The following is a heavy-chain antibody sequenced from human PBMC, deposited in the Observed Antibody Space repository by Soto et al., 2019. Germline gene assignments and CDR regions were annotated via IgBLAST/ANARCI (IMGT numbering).Heavy chain of an antibody. D-gene: IGHD5-12*01. V-gene: IGHV4-30-2*01. CDR2: IYHSGST. Sequence: SETLSLTCTVSGDSISSGDYYWSWIRQPPGKGLEWIGYIYHSGSTNYNPSLKSRVTISVDRSKNQFSLKLSSVTAADTAVYYCAAGGGLPRYYWGQGTLVTVSS. CDR1: GDSISSGDYY. CDR3: AAGGGLPRYY. J-gene: IGHJ4*02.